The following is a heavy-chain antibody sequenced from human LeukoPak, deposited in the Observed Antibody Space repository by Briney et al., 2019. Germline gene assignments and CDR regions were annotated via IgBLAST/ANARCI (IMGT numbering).Heavy chain of an antibody. D-gene: IGHD2-21*01. V-gene: IGHV4-4*02. CDR1: GDSIGRGHW. J-gene: IGHJ2*01. Sequence: SETLSLTCAVSGDSIGRGHWWTWVRQPPGKGLEWIGEIFHSGSTDYNPSLKSRVTIFVDKSKNQSSLRLTSVTAADTAVYYCARDRMVRSWFFDLWGRGTLVTVSS. CDR3: ARDRMVRSWFFDL. CDR2: IFHSGST.